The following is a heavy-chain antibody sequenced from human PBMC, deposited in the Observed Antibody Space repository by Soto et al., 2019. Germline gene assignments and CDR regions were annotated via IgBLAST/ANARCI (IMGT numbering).Heavy chain of an antibody. CDR1: GGSISSGDYY. D-gene: IGHD3-22*01. V-gene: IGHV4-30-4*01. J-gene: IGHJ4*02. Sequence: SETLSLTCTVSGGSISSGDYYWSWIRQPPGKGLEWIGYIYYSGSTYYNPSLKSRVTISVDTSKNQFSLKLSSVTAADTAVYYCARDTVQHYYDSSGLQKWGQGTLVTVSS. CDR3: ARDTVQHYYDSSGLQK. CDR2: IYYSGST.